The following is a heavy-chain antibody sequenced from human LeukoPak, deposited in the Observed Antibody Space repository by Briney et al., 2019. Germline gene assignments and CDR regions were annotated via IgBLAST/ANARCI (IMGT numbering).Heavy chain of an antibody. Sequence: GASVKVSCKASGYTFTGYYMHWVRQAPGQGLEWMGWINPNSGGTNYAQKFQGRVTVTRDTSISTAYMELSRLRSDDTAVYYCARGYYYDSSGYYEGLDYFDYWGQGTLVTVSS. CDR2: INPNSGGT. J-gene: IGHJ4*02. V-gene: IGHV1-2*02. D-gene: IGHD3-22*01. CDR1: GYTFTGYY. CDR3: ARGYYYDSSGYYEGLDYFDY.